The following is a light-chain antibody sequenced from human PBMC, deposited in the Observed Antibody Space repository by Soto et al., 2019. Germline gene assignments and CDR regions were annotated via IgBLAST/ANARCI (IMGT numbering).Light chain of an antibody. CDR3: CSYSTSITVA. J-gene: IGLJ3*02. CDR2: EGT. Sequence: QSVLTQPASVSGSPGQSITISCTGSSGDIGSYRLVSWYQQRPGKNPKLIIFEGTKRPSGVSTRFSGSTSGNTASLSISGLKADDEADYFCCSYSTSITVAFGGGTKLTVL. V-gene: IGLV2-14*02. CDR1: SGDIGSYRL.